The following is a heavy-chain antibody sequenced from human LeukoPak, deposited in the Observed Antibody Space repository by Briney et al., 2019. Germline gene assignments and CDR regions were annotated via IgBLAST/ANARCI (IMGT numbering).Heavy chain of an antibody. CDR1: GYTFTGYY. CDR2: INPNSGGT. D-gene: IGHD5-24*01. CDR3: ATTKRRDGYNPEFDY. J-gene: IGHJ4*02. V-gene: IGHV1-2*04. Sequence: GASVKVSCKASGYTFTGYYMHWVRQAPGRGLEWMGWINPNSGGTNYAQKFQGWVTMTRDTSISTAYMELSRLRSDDTAVYYCATTKRRDGYNPEFDYWGQGTLVTVSS.